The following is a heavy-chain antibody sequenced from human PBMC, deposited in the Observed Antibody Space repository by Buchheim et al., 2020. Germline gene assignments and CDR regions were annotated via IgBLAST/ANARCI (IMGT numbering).Heavy chain of an antibody. CDR1: GFTFSDYY. D-gene: IGHD2-2*01. CDR3: ARGTESRGPAGPPDMDV. Sequence: QVQVVESGGGLVKPGGSLRLSCAASGFTFSDYYMTWIRQAPGKGLEWLSYISSSGNTRYYADSVKGRFTISRDNAKNSLYLQISSLRAEDTADYYCARGTESRGPAGPPDMDVWGQGTT. V-gene: IGHV3-11*01. J-gene: IGHJ6*02. CDR2: ISSSGNTR.